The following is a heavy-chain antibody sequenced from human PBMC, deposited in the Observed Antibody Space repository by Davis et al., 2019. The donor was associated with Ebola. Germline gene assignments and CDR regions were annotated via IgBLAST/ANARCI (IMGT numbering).Heavy chain of an antibody. CDR2: IKQDGSER. Sequence: GGSLRLSCAASGFTFRSYWMTWVRQAPGKGLEWVANIKQDGSERYYVDSVRGRFTISRDNSKNTLYLQMNSLRAEDTAVYYCARDRFSGSFDYWGQGTLVTVSS. D-gene: IGHD3-3*01. CDR1: GFTFRSYW. CDR3: ARDRFSGSFDY. J-gene: IGHJ4*02. V-gene: IGHV3-7*01.